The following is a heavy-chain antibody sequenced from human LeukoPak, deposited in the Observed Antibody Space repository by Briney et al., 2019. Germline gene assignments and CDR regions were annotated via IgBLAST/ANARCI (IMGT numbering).Heavy chain of an antibody. J-gene: IGHJ6*02. V-gene: IGHV4-59*02. Sequence: SETLSLTCTVSGGSVSFYYWSWIRQPPGKGLEWIGYIYYSGSTNYNPSLKSRVTISVDTSKNQFSLKVSSVTAADTAVYYCARDARGSSYMDVWGQGTTVTVSS. D-gene: IGHD3-10*01. CDR3: ARDARGSSYMDV. CDR2: IYYSGST. CDR1: GGSVSFYY.